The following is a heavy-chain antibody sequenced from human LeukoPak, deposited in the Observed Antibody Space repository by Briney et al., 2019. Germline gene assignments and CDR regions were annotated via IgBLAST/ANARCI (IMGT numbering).Heavy chain of an antibody. CDR2: ISGSGGST. CDR3: AKADGDPAPFDY. D-gene: IGHD4-17*01. CDR1: GFTFSDYG. V-gene: IGHV3-23*01. Sequence: GGSLRLSCAASGFTFSDYGMHWVRQAPGKGLEWVSAISGSGGSTYYADSVKGRFTISRDNSKNTLYLQMNSLRAEDTAVYYCAKADGDPAPFDYWGQGTLVTVSS. J-gene: IGHJ4*02.